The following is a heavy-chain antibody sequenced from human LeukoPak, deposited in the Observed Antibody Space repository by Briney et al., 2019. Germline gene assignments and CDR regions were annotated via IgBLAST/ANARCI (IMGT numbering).Heavy chain of an antibody. D-gene: IGHD1-26*01. J-gene: IGHJ4*02. Sequence: ASVKVSCKASGGTFRNYAFSWVRQAPGQGLEWMGGIIPIFGTANYAQKFQGRVTITADESTSTAYMELSSLRSEDTAVYYCARGGIVGATFDYWGQGTLVTVSS. CDR1: GGTFRNYA. V-gene: IGHV1-69*01. CDR3: ARGGIVGATFDY. CDR2: IIPIFGTA.